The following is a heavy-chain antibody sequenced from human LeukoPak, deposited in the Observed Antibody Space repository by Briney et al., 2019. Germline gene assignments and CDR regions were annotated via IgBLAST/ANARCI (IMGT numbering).Heavy chain of an antibody. D-gene: IGHD6-13*01. CDR3: ARGTYSSSWYLHFDY. CDR1: GGSISSYY. Sequence: SETLSLTCTVSGGSISSYYWSWIRQPPGKGLEWIGYIYYSGSTNYNPSLKSRVTISVDTSKNQFSLKLSSVTAADTAVHYCARGTYSSSWYLHFDYWGQGTLVTVSS. CDR2: IYYSGST. J-gene: IGHJ4*02. V-gene: IGHV4-59*01.